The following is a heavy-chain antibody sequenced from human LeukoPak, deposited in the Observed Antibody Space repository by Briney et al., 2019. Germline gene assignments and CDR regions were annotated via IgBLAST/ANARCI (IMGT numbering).Heavy chain of an antibody. CDR1: GDSISSYY. J-gene: IGHJ4*02. CDR2: IFHSGDT. CDR3: ARGGTAVH. Sequence: SETLSLTCTVSGDSISSYYWSWIRQPPGRGLEWIGYIFHSGDTSYNPSLKSRVTVSVDTSKSQFSLKLSSVTAADTAVYYCARGGTAVHWGQRTLVTVSS. V-gene: IGHV4-59*12. D-gene: IGHD3-16*01.